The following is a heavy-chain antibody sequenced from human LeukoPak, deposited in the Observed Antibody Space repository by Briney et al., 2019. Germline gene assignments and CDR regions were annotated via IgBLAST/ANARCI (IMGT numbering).Heavy chain of an antibody. CDR2: FSGSGGST. Sequence: GGSLRLSCAASGFTFSSYAMSWVRQAPGKGLECISGFSGSGGSTYYADSVKGRFTISRDNSKNTLYLQMNSLRAEDTAVYYCARDLRGGGGSSSSPAWGQGTLVTVSS. CDR3: ARDLRGGGGSSSSPA. D-gene: IGHD6-6*01. J-gene: IGHJ5*02. CDR1: GFTFSSYA. V-gene: IGHV3-23*01.